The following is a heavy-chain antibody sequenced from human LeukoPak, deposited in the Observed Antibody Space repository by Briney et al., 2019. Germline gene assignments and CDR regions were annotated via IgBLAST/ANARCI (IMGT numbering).Heavy chain of an antibody. Sequence: ASMKVSCKASGYTFTGYYMHWVRQAPGQGLEWMGWINPNSGGTNYAQKFQGRVTMTRDTSISTAYMELSRLRSDDTAVYYCARIGEPLYYYDSSGLRVWGQGTLVTVSS. D-gene: IGHD3-22*01. J-gene: IGHJ4*02. CDR3: ARIGEPLYYYDSSGLRV. V-gene: IGHV1-2*02. CDR2: INPNSGGT. CDR1: GYTFTGYY.